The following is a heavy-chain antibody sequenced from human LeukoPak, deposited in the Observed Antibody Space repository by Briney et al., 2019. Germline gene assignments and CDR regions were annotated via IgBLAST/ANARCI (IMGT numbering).Heavy chain of an antibody. J-gene: IGHJ6*02. CDR2: IYTSGST. V-gene: IGHV4-4*07. Sequence: NPSETLSLTCTVSGGSISSYYWSWIRQPAGKGLEWIGRIYTSGSTNYNPSLKSRVTMSVDTSKNQFSLKLSSVTAADTAVYYCARDLDYSNYIDYGMDVWGQGTTVTVSS. CDR3: ARDLDYSNYIDYGMDV. D-gene: IGHD4-11*01. CDR1: GGSISSYY.